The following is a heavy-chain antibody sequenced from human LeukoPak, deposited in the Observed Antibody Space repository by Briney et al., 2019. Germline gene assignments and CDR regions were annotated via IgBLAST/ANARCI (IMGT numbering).Heavy chain of an antibody. J-gene: IGHJ2*01. Sequence: SETLSLTCTVSGGSISSSSYYWGWIRQPPGKGLEWIGSIYYSGRPYYNPSPKSRVTISVDTSKNQFSLKLSSVTAADTAVYYCASTAGSRGFDLWGRGTLGTVSS. CDR1: GGSISSSSYY. CDR2: IYYSGRP. CDR3: ASTAGSRGFDL. D-gene: IGHD2-21*02. V-gene: IGHV4-39*01.